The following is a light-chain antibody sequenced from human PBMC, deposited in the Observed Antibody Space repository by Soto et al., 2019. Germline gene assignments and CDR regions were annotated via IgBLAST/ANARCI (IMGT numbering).Light chain of an antibody. CDR1: QSVTGDK. V-gene: IGKV3-20*01. Sequence: EIVLTQSPGPLSLSPGNSAALSCRASQSVTGDKVAWYQQRPGQAPRLLIYGRSTRATDIPARFRGSGSGTDYTLTINRLEPEDFALYYCQQYGNSPFTFGQGIKLEI. CDR3: QQYGNSPFT. J-gene: IGKJ2*01. CDR2: GRS.